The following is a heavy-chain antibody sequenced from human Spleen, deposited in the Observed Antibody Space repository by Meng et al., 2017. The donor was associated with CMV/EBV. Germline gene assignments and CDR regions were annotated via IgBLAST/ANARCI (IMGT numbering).Heavy chain of an antibody. V-gene: IGHV3-11*01. J-gene: IGHJ3*02. CDR3: ARGDRHRNGAFDI. CDR1: GFTFSDYY. D-gene: IGHD5-24*01. CDR2: IRSVHNII. Sequence: GESLKISCAGPGFTFSDYYMSWIRQAPGKGLEWVSYIRSVHNIIQQADSVKYADSVKGRFTISRDKAKNSLYLQMDSLTPEDTAAYFCARGDRHRNGAFDIWGQGTVVTVSS.